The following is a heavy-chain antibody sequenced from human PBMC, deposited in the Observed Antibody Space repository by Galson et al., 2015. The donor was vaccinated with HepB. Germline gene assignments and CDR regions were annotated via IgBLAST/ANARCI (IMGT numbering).Heavy chain of an antibody. V-gene: IGHV3-21*06. D-gene: IGHD1-26*01. CDR3: ARYLSSGNYMGVDY. CDR1: GFTFSSYS. J-gene: IGHJ4*02. Sequence: SLRLSCAASGFTFSSYSMNWVRQAPGRGLEWVSSISSSSSHIYYADSVKGRLTISRDNAKNSLYLQMNSLRAEDTAVCYCARYLSSGNYMGVDYWGQGTLVTVSS. CDR2: ISSSSSHI.